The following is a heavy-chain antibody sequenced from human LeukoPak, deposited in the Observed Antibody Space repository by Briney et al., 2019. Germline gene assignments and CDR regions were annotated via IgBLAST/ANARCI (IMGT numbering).Heavy chain of an antibody. CDR1: GHTFTSYG. Sequence: ASVKVSCKASGHTFTSYGVSWVRQAPGQGLEWMGWISAYNGNTNYAQKVRGRVTMTTDTSTRTAYMELRSLRSDDTAVYYCARGLQENLAWLTAFSAFDIWGQGTMVTVSS. CDR3: ARGLQENLAWLTAFSAFDI. CDR2: ISAYNGNT. D-gene: IGHD6-19*01. J-gene: IGHJ3*02. V-gene: IGHV1-18*01.